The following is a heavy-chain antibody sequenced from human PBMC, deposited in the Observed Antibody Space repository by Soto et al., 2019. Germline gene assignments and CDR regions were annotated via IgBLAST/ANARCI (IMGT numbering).Heavy chain of an antibody. Sequence: SGPTLVNPTDTLTLTCTFSRFSLSTSGMRVSWIRQAPGKALEWLARIDWDEDRFYSTSLKTRLTISKDTSKNQVVLTMTKMDPVDTATYYCARMRSDYDSSGLDYWGQGILVIVSA. V-gene: IGHV2-70*04. CDR2: IDWDEDR. CDR1: RFSLSTSGMR. CDR3: ARMRSDYDSSGLDY. D-gene: IGHD3-22*01. J-gene: IGHJ4*02.